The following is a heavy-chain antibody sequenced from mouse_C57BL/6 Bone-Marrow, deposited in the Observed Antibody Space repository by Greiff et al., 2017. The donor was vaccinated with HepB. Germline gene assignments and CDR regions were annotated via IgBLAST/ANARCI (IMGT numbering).Heavy chain of an antibody. D-gene: IGHD2-4*01. CDR3: ARRQFYYDPPFAY. Sequence: QVQLQQPGAELVKPGASVKLSCKASGYTFTSYWMQWVKQRPGQGLEWIGEIDPSDSYTNYNQKFKGKATLTVDTSSSTAYMQLSSLTSEDSAVYYCARRQFYYDPPFAYWGQGTLVTVSA. J-gene: IGHJ3*01. V-gene: IGHV1-50*01. CDR2: IDPSDSYT. CDR1: GYTFTSYW.